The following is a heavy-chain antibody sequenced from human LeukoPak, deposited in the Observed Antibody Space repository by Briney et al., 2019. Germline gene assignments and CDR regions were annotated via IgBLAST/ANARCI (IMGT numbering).Heavy chain of an antibody. Sequence: QPGGSLRLSCAASGFTFSSYWMSWVRQAPGKGLEWVANIKQDGSEKYYVDSVKGRFTISRDNAKNSLYLQMYSLRAEDTAVYYCARDRTYYYYYMDVWGKGTTVTVSS. CDR1: GFTFSSYW. CDR2: IKQDGSEK. J-gene: IGHJ6*03. CDR3: ARDRTYYYYYMDV. V-gene: IGHV3-7*01.